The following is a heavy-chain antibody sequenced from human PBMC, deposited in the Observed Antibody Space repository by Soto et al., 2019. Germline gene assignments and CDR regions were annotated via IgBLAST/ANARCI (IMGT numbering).Heavy chain of an antibody. D-gene: IGHD4-17*01. V-gene: IGHV1-46*01. Sequence: SVKDSCKASGYTFTSYYMHWVRQATGQGLEWMGIINPSGGSTSYAQKYQGRVTMTRDTSTSTVYMELSSLRSEDTAVYYCASLNGDNAWSLDVWGQGTTVTVSS. CDR3: ASLNGDNAWSLDV. J-gene: IGHJ6*02. CDR2: INPSGGST. CDR1: GYTFTSYY.